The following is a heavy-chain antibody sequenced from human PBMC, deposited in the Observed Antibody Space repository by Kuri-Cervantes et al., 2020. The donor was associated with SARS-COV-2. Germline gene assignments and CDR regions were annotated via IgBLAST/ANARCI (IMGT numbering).Heavy chain of an antibody. D-gene: IGHD2-21*01. Sequence: GGSLRLSCAASGFTFNSYSMNWVRQAPGKGLEWVSSISSSSSYIYYADSVKGRFTISRDNSQNTLYLHTKSLRSEDTAMYYCAKDRVGVQDFWGQGTLVTVSS. J-gene: IGHJ4*02. CDR3: AKDRVGVQDF. CDR1: GFTFNSYS. CDR2: ISSSSSYI. V-gene: IGHV3-21*01.